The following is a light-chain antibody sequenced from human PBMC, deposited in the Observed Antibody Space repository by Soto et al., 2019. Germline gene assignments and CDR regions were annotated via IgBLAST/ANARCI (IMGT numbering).Light chain of an antibody. J-gene: IGLJ2*01. CDR1: SSNIGGTNY. V-gene: IGLV1-47*02. CDR3: ASWDDRLGAVI. CDR2: SNN. Sequence: QSVLTQPPSASGTPGQKVFISCSGSSSNIGGTNYAYWYQQLPGAAPKLLMHSNNLRPSGVPERISGSKFGTAASLAISGLRSEDEAVYYCASWDDRLGAVIFGGGTKFTVL.